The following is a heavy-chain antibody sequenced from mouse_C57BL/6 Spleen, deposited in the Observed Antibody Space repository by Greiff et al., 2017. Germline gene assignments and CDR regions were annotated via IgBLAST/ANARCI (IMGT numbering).Heavy chain of an antibody. CDR2: IDPSDSYT. Sequence: VQLQQPGAELVMPGASVKLSCKASGYTFTSYWMHWVKQRPGQGLEWIGEIDPSDSYTNYNQKFKGKSTLTVDKSSSTAYMQLSSLTSEDSAVYYCARFNYVDWYFDVWGTGTTVTVSS. CDR3: ARFNYVDWYFDV. CDR1: GYTFTSYW. V-gene: IGHV1-69*01. J-gene: IGHJ1*03. D-gene: IGHD1-1*01.